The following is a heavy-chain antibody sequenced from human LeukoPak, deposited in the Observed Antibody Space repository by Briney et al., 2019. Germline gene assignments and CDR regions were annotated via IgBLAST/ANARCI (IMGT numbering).Heavy chain of an antibody. D-gene: IGHD3-22*01. CDR1: GYTFTGYY. Sequence: ASVKVSCKASGYTFTGYYMHWVRQAPGQGLEWMGWINPNSGGTNYAQKFQGRVTMTRDTSISTAYMELSRLRSDDTAVYNCARTYYYDSSGYYYGYWGQGTLVTVSS. CDR3: ARTYYYDSSGYYYGY. CDR2: INPNSGGT. V-gene: IGHV1-2*02. J-gene: IGHJ4*02.